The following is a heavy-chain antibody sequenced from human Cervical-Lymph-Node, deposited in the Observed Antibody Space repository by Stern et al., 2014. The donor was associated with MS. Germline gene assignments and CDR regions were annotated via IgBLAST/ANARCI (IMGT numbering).Heavy chain of an antibody. CDR1: GFTFSSYG. Sequence: VQLVESGGGVVQPGTSLRLSCAASGFTFSSYGMHWVRQAPGKGLEWVALAWYDGSTAYYTNSVKGRFTISRDNSKNTLSLQMNNLTAEDTAVYYCARGHIPYAYNYLFDYWGQGTLVTVSS. D-gene: IGHD5-24*01. CDR2: AWYDGSTA. J-gene: IGHJ4*02. CDR3: ARGHIPYAYNYLFDY. V-gene: IGHV3-33*01.